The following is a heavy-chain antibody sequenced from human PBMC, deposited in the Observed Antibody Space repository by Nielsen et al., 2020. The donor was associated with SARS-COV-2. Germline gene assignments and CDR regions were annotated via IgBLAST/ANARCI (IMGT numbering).Heavy chain of an antibody. CDR1: GFTFDDYA. V-gene: IGHV3-21*01. D-gene: IGHD3-9*01. CDR3: ASAYDILTGRNTYYYSMDV. J-gene: IGHJ6*03. Sequence: GGSLRLSCAASGFTFDDYAMHWVRQAPGKGLEWVSSISSTSSYIYYADSVKGRFTISRDNAKNSLYLQMNSLRAEDTAVYYCASAYDILTGRNTYYYSMDVWGKGTTVTVSS. CDR2: ISSTSSYI.